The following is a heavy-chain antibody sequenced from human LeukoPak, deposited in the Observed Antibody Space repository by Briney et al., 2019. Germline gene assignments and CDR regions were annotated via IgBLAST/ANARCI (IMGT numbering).Heavy chain of an antibody. CDR1: GGSISGYY. V-gene: IGHV4-59*01. D-gene: IGHD6-19*01. Sequence: TSETLSLTCTVSGGSISGYYWTWIRQPPGKGLEWIGYIYYSGSTKYNPSLTSRVTISLDTSKNQFSLKLSSVTAADTAVYYCARNVAVPGTEIDYWGQGTLVTVSS. CDR3: ARNVAVPGTEIDY. J-gene: IGHJ4*02. CDR2: IYYSGST.